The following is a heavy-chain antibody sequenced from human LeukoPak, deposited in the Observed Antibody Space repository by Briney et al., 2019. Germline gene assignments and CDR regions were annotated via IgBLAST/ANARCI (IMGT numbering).Heavy chain of an antibody. J-gene: IGHJ4*02. D-gene: IGHD3-22*01. CDR3: ARVRYYYDSSGSHSLAFDY. Sequence: PSETLSLTCTVSGGSISSYYWSWIRQPPGKGLEWIGYMYYSGSTNYNPSLKSRVTISVDTSRNHFSLKLGSVTAADTAVYYCARVRYYYDSSGSHSLAFDYWGQGTLVTVSS. CDR2: MYYSGST. CDR1: GGSISSYY. V-gene: IGHV4-59*08.